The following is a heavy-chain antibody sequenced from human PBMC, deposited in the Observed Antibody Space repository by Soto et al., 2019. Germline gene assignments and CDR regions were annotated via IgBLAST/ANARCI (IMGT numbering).Heavy chain of an antibody. D-gene: IGHD2-2*01. V-gene: IGHV2-26*01. CDR1: GLSLSKGRLG. CDR3: AVIKDCSSTDCYLASFDP. Sequence: SGPTLVNPTQTLTLTCTVSGLSLSKGRLGGSWIRQPPVKALEWLAHIFSNDDKSYSTSLKSRITISKDTSRSQVVLTMTNMDPVDSAKYSCAVIKDCSSTDCYLASFDPWGQGTLVTVSS. CDR2: IFSNDDK. J-gene: IGHJ5*02.